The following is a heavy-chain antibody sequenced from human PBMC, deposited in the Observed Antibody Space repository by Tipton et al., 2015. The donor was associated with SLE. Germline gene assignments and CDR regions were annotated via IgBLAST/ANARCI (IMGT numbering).Heavy chain of an antibody. CDR3: TRMDFWSGYYPRWFDP. CDR1: GFSFSNAW. D-gene: IGHD3-3*01. V-gene: IGHV3-15*01. CDR2: IQSKTAGGTT. Sequence: SLRLSCTASGFSFSNAWMSWVRQAAGKGLEWVGRIQSKTAGGTTDYAAPVKGRFSISRDDSKDTLYLQMDSLKTEDTAVYYCTRMDFWSGYYPRWFDPWGQGTLVTVSS. J-gene: IGHJ5*02.